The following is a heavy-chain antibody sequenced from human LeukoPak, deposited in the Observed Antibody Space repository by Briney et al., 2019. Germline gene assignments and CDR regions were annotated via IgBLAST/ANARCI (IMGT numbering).Heavy chain of an antibody. D-gene: IGHD1-26*01. CDR2: INGSGGST. CDR1: GFTFTSYA. CDR3: AKQWSIVGATPDYFDY. J-gene: IGHJ4*02. V-gene: IGHV3-23*01. Sequence: PGGSLRLACEASGFTFTSYAMSWVRQAPGQGLEWVSAINGSGGSTYYADSVKGRFTISRDNSKNTLYLQMNSLRAEDTAVYYCAKQWSIVGATPDYFDYWGQGTLVTVSS.